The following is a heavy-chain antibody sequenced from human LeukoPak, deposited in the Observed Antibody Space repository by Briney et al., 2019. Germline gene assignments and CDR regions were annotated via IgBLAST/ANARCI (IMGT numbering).Heavy chain of an antibody. V-gene: IGHV4-59*01. Sequence: SETLSLTCTVSGGSISSYYWSWIRQPPGKGLGWIGYIYYSARTNYNPSLKSRVTISVDTSKKQFSLKLSSLTAADTAVYYCARGSRRYCSGGSCYSELVHWGQGTLVTVSS. J-gene: IGHJ4*02. CDR2: IYYSART. D-gene: IGHD2-15*01. CDR1: GGSISSYY. CDR3: ARGSRRYCSGGSCYSELVH.